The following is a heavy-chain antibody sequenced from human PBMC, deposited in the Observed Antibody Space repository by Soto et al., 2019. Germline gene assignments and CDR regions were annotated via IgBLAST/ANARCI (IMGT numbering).Heavy chain of an antibody. Sequence: PSETVALTCAVYGGSFSGYYWSWILQPPGKGLEGIGEINHSGSTNYNPSLKSRVTISLDTSKNQFSLKLSSVTAADTAVYYCARAASIFLLPLVTIDYRCPGTLVTLS. V-gene: IGHV4-34*01. CDR2: INHSGST. J-gene: IGHJ4*02. CDR1: GGSFSGYY. CDR3: ARAASIFLLPLVTIDY. D-gene: IGHD3-3*02.